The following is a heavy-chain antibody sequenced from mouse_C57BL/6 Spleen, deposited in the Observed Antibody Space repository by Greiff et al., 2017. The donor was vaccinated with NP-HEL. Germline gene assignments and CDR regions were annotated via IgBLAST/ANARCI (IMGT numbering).Heavy chain of an antibody. D-gene: IGHD2-2*01. J-gene: IGHJ1*03. V-gene: IGHV1-80*01. Sequence: VQLQQSGAELVKPGASVKISCKASGYAFSSYWMNWVKQRPGKGLEWIGQIYPGDGDTNYNGKFKGKATLTADKSSSTAYMQLSSLTSEDSAVYFCARLSGYDVYWYFDVWGTGTTVTVSS. CDR1: GYAFSSYW. CDR3: ARLSGYDVYWYFDV. CDR2: IYPGDGDT.